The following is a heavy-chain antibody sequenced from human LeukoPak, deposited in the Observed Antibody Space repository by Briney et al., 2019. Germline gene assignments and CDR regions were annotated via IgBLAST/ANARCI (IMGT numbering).Heavy chain of an antibody. D-gene: IGHD6-19*01. Sequence: SETLSLTCTVSGGSISSYYWSWIRQPPGKGLEWIGEINHSGSTNYNPSLKSRVTISVDTSKNQFSLKLSSVTAADTAVYYCAKDHLIAVAGYFDYWGQGTLVTVSS. CDR3: AKDHLIAVAGYFDY. J-gene: IGHJ4*02. V-gene: IGHV4-34*01. CDR1: GGSISSYY. CDR2: INHSGST.